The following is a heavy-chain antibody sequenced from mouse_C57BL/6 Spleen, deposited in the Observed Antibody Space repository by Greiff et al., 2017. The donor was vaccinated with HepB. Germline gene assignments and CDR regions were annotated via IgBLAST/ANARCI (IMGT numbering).Heavy chain of an antibody. CDR2: IWWDDDK. Sequence: QVTLKESGPGILQPSQTLSLTCSFSGFSLSTFGMGVGWIRQPSGKGLEWLAHIWWDDDKYYNPALKSRLTISKDTSKNQVFLKIANVDTADTATYYCARMRYYGSSSVFDVWGTGTTVTVSS. J-gene: IGHJ1*03. CDR3: ARMRYYGSSSVFDV. V-gene: IGHV8-8*01. D-gene: IGHD1-1*01. CDR1: GFSLSTFGMG.